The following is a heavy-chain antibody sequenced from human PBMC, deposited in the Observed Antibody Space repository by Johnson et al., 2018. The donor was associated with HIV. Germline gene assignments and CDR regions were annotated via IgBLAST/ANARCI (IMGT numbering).Heavy chain of an antibody. D-gene: IGHD2-15*01. Sequence: VQLVESGGGLVQAGGSLRLSCAASGFTFEDYAMHWVRQAPGKGLEWVSGISWNSGSIGYADSVKGRFTISRDNSKNTLYLQMNSLRAEDTAVYYCAKGGYCSGGSCYPDAFDIWGQGTMVTVSS. J-gene: IGHJ3*02. CDR2: ISWNSGSI. V-gene: IGHV3-9*01. CDR1: GFTFEDYA. CDR3: AKGGYCSGGSCYPDAFDI.